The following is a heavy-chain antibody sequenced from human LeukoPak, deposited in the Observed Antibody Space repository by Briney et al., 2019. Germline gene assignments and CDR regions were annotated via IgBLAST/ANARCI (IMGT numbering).Heavy chain of an antibody. Sequence: SETLSLTCTVSGGSVSSYYWSWIRQPAGKGLEWIGSIYHSGSTYYNPSLKSRVTISVDTSKNQFSLKLSSVTAADTAVYYCARLPQYSSGPFDYWGQGTLVTVSS. CDR1: GGSVSSYY. V-gene: IGHV4-59*08. D-gene: IGHD6-19*01. J-gene: IGHJ4*02. CDR2: IYHSGST. CDR3: ARLPQYSSGPFDY.